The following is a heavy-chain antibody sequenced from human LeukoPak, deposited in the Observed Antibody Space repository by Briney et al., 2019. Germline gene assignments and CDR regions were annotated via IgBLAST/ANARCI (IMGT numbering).Heavy chain of an antibody. CDR2: ISSSSSYI. V-gene: IGHV3-21*01. CDR1: GFTFSSYS. CDR3: ARDLRSSGYYAFDY. J-gene: IGHJ4*02. D-gene: IGHD3-22*01. Sequence: GGSLRLSSAASGFTFSSYSMNWVRQAPGKGLEWVSSISSSSSYIYYADSVKGRFTISRDNAKNSLYLQMNSLRAEDTAVYYCARDLRSSGYYAFDYWGQGTLVTVSS.